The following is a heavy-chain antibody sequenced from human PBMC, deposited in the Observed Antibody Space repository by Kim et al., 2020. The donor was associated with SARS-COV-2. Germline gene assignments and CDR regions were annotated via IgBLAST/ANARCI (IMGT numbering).Heavy chain of an antibody. V-gene: IGHV3-30*04. D-gene: IGHD6-6*01. J-gene: IGHJ4*02. Sequence: GGSLRLSCAASGFTFSSYAMHWVRQAPGKGLEWVAVISYDGSNKYYADSVKGRFTISRDNSKNTLYLQMNSLRAEDTAVYYCARVPEYSSSSVDDWGQGT. CDR2: ISYDGSNK. CDR3: ARVPEYSSSSVDD. CDR1: GFTFSSYA.